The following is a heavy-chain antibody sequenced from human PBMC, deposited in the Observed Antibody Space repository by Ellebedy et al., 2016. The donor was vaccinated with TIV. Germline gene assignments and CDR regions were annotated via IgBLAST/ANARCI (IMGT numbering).Heavy chain of an antibody. D-gene: IGHD3-16*01. CDR2: INPYTGKP. J-gene: IGHJ4*02. Sequence: AASVKVSCKASGYTFTTYAMNWVRQAPGQGLEWMGWINPYTGKPSYAPGFTGRLVLSLDTSVSMAYLQIDSLKPEDTAVYYCVRDGPVEGATLFDYWGQGTQVTVSS. CDR1: GYTFTTYA. V-gene: IGHV7-4-1*04. CDR3: VRDGPVEGATLFDY.